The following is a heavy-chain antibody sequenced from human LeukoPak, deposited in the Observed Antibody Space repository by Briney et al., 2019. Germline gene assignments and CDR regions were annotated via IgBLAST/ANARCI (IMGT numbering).Heavy chain of an antibody. V-gene: IGHV4-61*01. CDR3: ARVTYSSGWYIRKFFDY. D-gene: IGHD6-19*01. J-gene: IGHJ4*02. CDR1: GGSVSSGSYY. Sequence: SETLSLTCTVPGGSVSSGSYYWSWIRQPPGKGLEWIGYIYYSGSTNYNPSLKSRVTISVDTSKNQFSLQLSSVTAADTAVYYCARVTYSSGWYIRKFFDYWGQGTLVTVSS. CDR2: IYYSGST.